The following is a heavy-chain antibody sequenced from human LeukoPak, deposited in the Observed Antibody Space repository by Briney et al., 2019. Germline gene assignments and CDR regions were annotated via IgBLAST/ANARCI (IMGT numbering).Heavy chain of an antibody. V-gene: IGHV4-38-2*02. CDR1: GYFISSGYY. J-gene: IGHJ6*03. CDR3: ARVINCSGGSCYYYYMDV. CDR2: IYHSGSS. D-gene: IGHD2-15*01. Sequence: SSILSLTCTVSGYFISSGYYWVWIRQPPGKGLEWIGNIYHSGSSYYNPSLKSRVTISVETSKNQFYLRLSAVTAADTAVYYCARVINCSGGSCYYYYMDVWGKGTTVTVSS.